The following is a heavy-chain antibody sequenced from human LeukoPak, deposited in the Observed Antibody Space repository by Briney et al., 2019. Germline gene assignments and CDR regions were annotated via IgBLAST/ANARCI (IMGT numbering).Heavy chain of an antibody. CDR3: AREGCSTSCYGWFDP. CDR1: GDSVSSNSAA. CDR2: TYYRSKWYN. D-gene: IGHD2-2*01. Sequence: SQTLSLTCAISGDSVSSNSAAWNWIRQSPSSGLEWLGRTYYRSKWYNDYAVSVKSRITINPGTSKNQFSLQLNSVTPEDTDVYYCAREGCSTSCYGWFDPWGQGTLVTVSS. V-gene: IGHV6-1*01. J-gene: IGHJ5*02.